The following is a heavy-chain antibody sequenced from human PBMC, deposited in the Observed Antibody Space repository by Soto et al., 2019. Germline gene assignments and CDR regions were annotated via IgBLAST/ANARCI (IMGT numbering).Heavy chain of an antibody. J-gene: IGHJ4*02. CDR3: SRDVVVGAKALNY. CDR1: GFTFSNYW. Sequence: GGSLRLSCAASGFTFSNYWMTWVRQAPGKGLEWVANIKEDGSEKHYVDSVKGRFTISRDNAKNSLYLQMNSLRVEDTAVYFCSRDVVVGAKALNYWGQGALVTVSS. CDR2: IKEDGSEK. D-gene: IGHD2-15*01. V-gene: IGHV3-7*01.